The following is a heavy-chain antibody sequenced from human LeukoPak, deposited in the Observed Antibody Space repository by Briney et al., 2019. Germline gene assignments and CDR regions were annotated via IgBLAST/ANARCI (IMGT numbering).Heavy chain of an antibody. V-gene: IGHV1-69*02. CDR3: ASWVFGVVYGMDV. J-gene: IGHJ6*02. D-gene: IGHD3-3*01. CDR1: GGTFSSYT. Sequence: SVKVSCKASGGTFSSYTISWVRQAPGQGLEWMGRIIPILGIANYAQKFQGRVTITADKYTSTAYMELSSLRSEDTAVYYCASWVFGVVYGMDVWGQGTTVTVSS. CDR2: IIPILGIA.